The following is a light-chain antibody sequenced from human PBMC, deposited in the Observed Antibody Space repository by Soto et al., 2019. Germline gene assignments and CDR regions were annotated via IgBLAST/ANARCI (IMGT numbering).Light chain of an antibody. CDR3: SSYSSTSSKV. Sequence: QSVLTQPASVSGSPGQSITISCTGTSSDVGGFNYVSWYQQYPGRAPKLMIYEVSNRPSGVSNRFSGSKSDNTASLTISGLQAEDEADYYCSSYSSTSSKVFGGGTKVTVL. J-gene: IGLJ3*02. CDR2: EVS. V-gene: IGLV2-14*01. CDR1: SSDVGGFNY.